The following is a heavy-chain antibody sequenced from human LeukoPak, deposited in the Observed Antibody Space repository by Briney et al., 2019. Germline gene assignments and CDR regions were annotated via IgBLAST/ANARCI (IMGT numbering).Heavy chain of an antibody. CDR3: AKDRSSSTTGGVDY. V-gene: IGHV3-30*02. CDR1: GFMFSGYG. J-gene: IGHJ4*02. Sequence: GGSLRLSCAAFGFMFSGYGMHWVRQAPGKGLEWVAFIRYDGTNKYYTDSVKGRFTISRDNSMNTLYLQMNSLRAEDTAVYYCAKDRSSSTTGGVDYWGQGTLVTVSS. CDR2: IRYDGTNK. D-gene: IGHD6-13*01.